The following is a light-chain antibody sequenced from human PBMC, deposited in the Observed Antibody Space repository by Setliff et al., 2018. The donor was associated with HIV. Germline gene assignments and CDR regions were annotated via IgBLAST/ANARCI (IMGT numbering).Light chain of an antibody. V-gene: IGLV2-14*03. Sequence: QSALTQPASVSGSPGQSITTSCTGTSSDVGGYNYVSWYQQHPGKAPKLMIYDVSNRPSGVSNRFSGSKSGNTASLIISGLQPEDEADYYCSSYTNTPLYVFGTGTKV. J-gene: IGLJ1*01. CDR1: SSDVGGYNY. CDR2: DVS. CDR3: SSYTNTPLYV.